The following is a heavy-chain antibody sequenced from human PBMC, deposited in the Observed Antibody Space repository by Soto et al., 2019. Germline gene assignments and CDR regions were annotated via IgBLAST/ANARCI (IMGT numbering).Heavy chain of an antibody. D-gene: IGHD2-2*01. V-gene: IGHV3-21*01. J-gene: IGHJ6*02. Sequence: GGSLRLSCAASGFTFSRYSMNWVRQAPGKGLEWVSSISSTTNYIYYADSVKGRFTISRDNAYLYLQMNSLRDEDTAVYYCARNGGYCTSTNCYLYGMDVWGQGTTVTVSS. CDR1: GFTFSRYS. CDR2: ISSTTNYI. CDR3: ARNGGYCTSTNCYLYGMDV.